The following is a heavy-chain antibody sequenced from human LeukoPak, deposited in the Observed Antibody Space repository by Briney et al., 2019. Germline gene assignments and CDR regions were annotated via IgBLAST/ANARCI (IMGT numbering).Heavy chain of an antibody. V-gene: IGHV3-7*03. Sequence: QSGGSLRLSCAASGFTISTYWMSWVRQAPGKGLEWVANIKEDGSAKYYVDSVRGRFSISRDNAKNSLYLQMNSLRAEDTAVYYCAGGSGYCADYWGQGTLVTVSS. CDR3: AGGSGYCADY. CDR2: IKEDGSAK. D-gene: IGHD3-22*01. CDR1: GFTISTYW. J-gene: IGHJ4*02.